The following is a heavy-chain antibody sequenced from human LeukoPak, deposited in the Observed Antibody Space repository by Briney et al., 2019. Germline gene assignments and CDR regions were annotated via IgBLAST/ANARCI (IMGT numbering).Heavy chain of an antibody. CDR3: ARGTEQWLVPPYFDY. Sequence: ASVKVSCKASGYTFTGYYMHWVRQAPGQGLEWMGWINPNSGGTNYAQKFQGRVTMTRDTSISTAYMELGRLRSDDTAVYYCARGTEQWLVPPYFDYWGQGTLVTVSS. CDR1: GYTFTGYY. CDR2: INPNSGGT. V-gene: IGHV1-2*02. J-gene: IGHJ4*02. D-gene: IGHD6-19*01.